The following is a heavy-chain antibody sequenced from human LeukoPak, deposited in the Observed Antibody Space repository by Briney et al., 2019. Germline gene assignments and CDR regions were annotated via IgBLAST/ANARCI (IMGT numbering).Heavy chain of an antibody. Sequence: ASVKVSCKASGYTFTSYYMHWVRQAPGQGREWMGIINPSGGSTSYAQKFQGRVTITRDTSTSTVYMELSSLRTEDTAVYYCARDIVEVITDYLDPWGQGTLVTVSS. CDR3: ARDIVEVITDYLDP. V-gene: IGHV1-46*01. CDR2: INPSGGST. J-gene: IGHJ5*02. D-gene: IGHD3-16*01. CDR1: GYTFTSYY.